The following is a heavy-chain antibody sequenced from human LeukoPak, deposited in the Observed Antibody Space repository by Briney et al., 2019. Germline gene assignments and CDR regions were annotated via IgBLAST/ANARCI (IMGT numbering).Heavy chain of an antibody. CDR2: INHSGST. V-gene: IGHV4-34*01. Sequence: SETLSLTCAVYGGSFSGYYWSWIRQPPGKGLEWIGEINHSGSTNYNPSLKSRVTISVDTPKNQFSLKLSSVTAADTAVYYCARGAQYYYDSSGYYFYFDYWGQGTLVTVSS. CDR1: GGSFSGYY. J-gene: IGHJ4*02. CDR3: ARGAQYYYDSSGYYFYFDY. D-gene: IGHD3-22*01.